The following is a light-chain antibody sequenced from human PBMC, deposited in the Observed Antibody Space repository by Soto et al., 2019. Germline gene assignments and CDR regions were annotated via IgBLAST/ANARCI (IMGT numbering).Light chain of an antibody. V-gene: IGLV2-14*03. CDR2: EV. J-gene: IGLJ1*01. Sequence: QSALTQPASVSGSPGQSITISCSGTSSDIGAYDYVSWYQQHPGRAPKLIIYEVSHRFSGSKSGNTASLTISGLQAEDEADYYCNSYTSAKTLRGVFGGGTKVTV. CDR3: NSYTSAKTLRGV. CDR1: SSDIGAYDY.